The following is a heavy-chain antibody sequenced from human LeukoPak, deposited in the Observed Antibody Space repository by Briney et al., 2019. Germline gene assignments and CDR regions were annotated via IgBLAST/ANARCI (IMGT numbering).Heavy chain of an antibody. D-gene: IGHD1-1*01. CDR1: GFTFNSYW. V-gene: IGHV3-7*01. CDR3: ARDYNFGDFDY. CDR2: IKPDRSEK. J-gene: IGHJ4*02. Sequence: PGGSLRLSCTASGFTFNSYWMNWVRQAPGKGLEWVANIKPDRSEKYYVDSVEGRFTISRDNAKNSLYLQMNSLRAEDTAVYYCARDYNFGDFDYWGQGTLVTVSS.